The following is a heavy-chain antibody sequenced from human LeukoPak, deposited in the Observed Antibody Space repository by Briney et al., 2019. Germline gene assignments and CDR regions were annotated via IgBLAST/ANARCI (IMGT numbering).Heavy chain of an antibody. Sequence: SETLSLTCTVSGGSISGYYWSWIRQPPGKGLEWIGYIYYSGSTNYNPSLKSRVTISVGTSKNQCSLKLSSVTAADTAVYYCATFDSSGYYLFDYWGQGTLVTVSS. J-gene: IGHJ4*02. V-gene: IGHV4-59*08. D-gene: IGHD3-22*01. CDR1: GGSISGYY. CDR2: IYYSGST. CDR3: ATFDSSGYYLFDY.